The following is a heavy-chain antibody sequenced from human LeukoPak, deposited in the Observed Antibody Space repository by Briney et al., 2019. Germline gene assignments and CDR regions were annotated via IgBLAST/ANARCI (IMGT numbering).Heavy chain of an antibody. D-gene: IGHD5-24*01. CDR2: MYYSGCT. V-gene: IGHV4-39*01. J-gene: IGHJ3*02. CDR1: GCSFSSSSHY. CDR3: ARHFDRDGYKSNAFDI. Sequence: PSETLSLTCTVSGCSFSSSSHYWGWVRQPPGKGLEWIGSMYYSGCTYYNASLRSRVTISVDTSRDQFSLKLSSVTAADTAVYYCARHFDRDGYKSNAFDIWGQGTMVTVSS.